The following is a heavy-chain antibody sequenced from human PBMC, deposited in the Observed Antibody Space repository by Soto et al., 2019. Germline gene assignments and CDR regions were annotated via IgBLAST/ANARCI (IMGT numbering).Heavy chain of an antibody. J-gene: IGHJ6*02. CDR1: GYSFTSYW. CDR3: ARHPGVGFLEWSTRYYGMDV. D-gene: IGHD3-3*01. CDR2: IDPSDSYT. V-gene: IGHV5-10-1*01. Sequence: PGESLKISCKGSGYSFTSYWISRVRQMPGKGLEWMGRIDPSDSYTNYSPSFQGHVTISADKSISTAYLQWSSLKASDTAMYYCARHPGVGFLEWSTRYYGMDVWGQGTTVTVSS.